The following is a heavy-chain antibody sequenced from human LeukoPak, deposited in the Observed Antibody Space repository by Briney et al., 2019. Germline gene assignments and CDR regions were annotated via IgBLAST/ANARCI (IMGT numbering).Heavy chain of an antibody. CDR1: GFTVSSNY. V-gene: IGHV3-53*01. CDR3: ARSRRDLYYYYGMDV. J-gene: IGHJ6*02. CDR2: IYSGGST. Sequence: GGSLRLSCAASGFTVSSNYMSWVRQAPGKGLEWVSVIYSGGSTYYADSVKGRFTTSRDNSKNTLYLQMNSLRAEDTAVYYCARSRRDLYYYYGMDVWGQGTTVTVSS.